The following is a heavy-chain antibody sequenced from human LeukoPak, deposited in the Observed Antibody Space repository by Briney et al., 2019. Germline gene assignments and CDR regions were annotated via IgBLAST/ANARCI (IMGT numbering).Heavy chain of an antibody. CDR2: ISNNGGTT. D-gene: IGHD1-26*01. CDR1: GLTFSAYD. J-gene: IGHJ4*02. V-gene: IGHV3-64*01. Sequence: PGGSLRLSCAASGLTFSAYDMSWVRQAPGKGLEYVSAISNNGGTTYYANSVKGRFTISRDNSKNTLYLQMGSLRVEDMAVYYCARVASSGTYGDYWGQGTLVTVSS. CDR3: ARVASSGTYGDY.